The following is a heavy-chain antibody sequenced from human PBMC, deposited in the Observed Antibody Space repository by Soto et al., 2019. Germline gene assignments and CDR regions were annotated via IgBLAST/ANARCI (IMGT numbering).Heavy chain of an antibody. V-gene: IGHV3-33*01. CDR3: AREKKGYCSGGSCYSYYYGMDV. CDR1: GFTFSSYG. Sequence: GGSLRLSXAASGFTFSSYGMHWVRQAPGKGLEWVAVIWYDGSNKYYADSVKGRFTISRDNSKNTLYLQMNSLRAEDTAVYYCAREKKGYCSGGSCYSYYYGMDVWGQGTTVTVSS. J-gene: IGHJ6*02. D-gene: IGHD2-15*01. CDR2: IWYDGSNK.